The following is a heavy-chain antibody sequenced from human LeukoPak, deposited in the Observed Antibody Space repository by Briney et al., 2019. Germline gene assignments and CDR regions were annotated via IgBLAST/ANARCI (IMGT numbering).Heavy chain of an antibody. V-gene: IGHV3-48*03. D-gene: IGHD5-24*01. CDR3: ARDSGYNPGTIDY. CDR2: ISSSGSTI. CDR1: GFTFSSYE. Sequence: GGSLRLSCAASGFTFSSYEMNWVRQAPGKGLEWVSYISSSGSTIYYADSVKGRFTISRDNAKNSLYLQMNSLRAEDTAAYYCARDSGYNPGTIDYWGQGTLVTVSS. J-gene: IGHJ4*02.